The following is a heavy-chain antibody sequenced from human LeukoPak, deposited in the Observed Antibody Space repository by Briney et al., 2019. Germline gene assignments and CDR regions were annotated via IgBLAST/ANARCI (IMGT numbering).Heavy chain of an antibody. D-gene: IGHD6-13*01. J-gene: IGHJ3*02. V-gene: IGHV4-30-2*01. CDR1: GGSISSGGYY. CDR2: IYHSGST. CDR3: ARDPGGSSWYLGAFDI. Sequence: SETLSLTCTVSGGSISSGGYYWSWNRQPPGKGLEWIGYIYHSGSTYHNPSLKSRVTISVDRSKNQFSLKLSSVTAADTAVYYCARDPGGSSWYLGAFDIWGQGTMVTVSS.